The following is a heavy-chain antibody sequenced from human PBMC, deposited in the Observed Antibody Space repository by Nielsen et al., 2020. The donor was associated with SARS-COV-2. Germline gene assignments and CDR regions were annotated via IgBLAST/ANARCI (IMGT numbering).Heavy chain of an antibody. V-gene: IGHV4-59*08. CDR1: GGSISSYY. J-gene: IGHJ3*01. CDR3: ARLGPLDAFDF. Sequence: SETLSLTCTVSGGSISSYYWSWIRQPPGKGLEWIGYISYPGSPNYNPSLKSRVTISVDTSKNQFSLKLTSVTAADTAVYYCARLGPLDAFDFWGQGTRVTVSS. CDR2: ISYPGSP.